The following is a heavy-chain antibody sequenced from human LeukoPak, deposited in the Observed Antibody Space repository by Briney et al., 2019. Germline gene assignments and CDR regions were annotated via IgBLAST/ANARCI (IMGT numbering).Heavy chain of an antibody. D-gene: IGHD1-26*01. CDR2: IIPIFGTA. J-gene: IGHJ4*02. Sequence: SVKVSCKASGGTFTIYAISWVRQAPGQGLEWMGGIIPIFGTANYAQKFPGKVTITADESTSTAYMELSSLRSEDTAVYYCARESLRGYFDYWGQGTLVTVSS. CDR3: ARESLRGYFDY. CDR1: GGTFTIYA. V-gene: IGHV1-69*01.